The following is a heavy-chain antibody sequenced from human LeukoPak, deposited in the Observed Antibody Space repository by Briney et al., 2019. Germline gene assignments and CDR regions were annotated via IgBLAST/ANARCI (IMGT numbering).Heavy chain of an antibody. Sequence: SETLSLTCTVSGGSISSSSYYWGWLRQPPGKGLEWLGSIYYSGSTYYNPSLKSRVTISVDTSKNQFSLKLSSVTAAGTAVYYCARVSPIVVVPAAMRGYFDYWGQGTLVTVSS. J-gene: IGHJ4*02. CDR1: GGSISSSSYY. CDR2: IYYSGST. CDR3: ARVSPIVVVPAAMRGYFDY. D-gene: IGHD2-2*01. V-gene: IGHV4-39*07.